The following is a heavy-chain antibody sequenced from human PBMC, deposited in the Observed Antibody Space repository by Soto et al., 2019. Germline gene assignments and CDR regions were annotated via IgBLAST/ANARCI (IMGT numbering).Heavy chain of an antibody. CDR1: GYSFTDDY. CDR3: ARAVYCGDDCYSYEMDV. J-gene: IGHJ6*02. CDR2: INPHSGST. D-gene: IGHD2-21*02. V-gene: IGHV1-2*02. Sequence: QVQVVQSGAEVKKPGASVKISCKTSGYSFTDDYLHWVRQAPGQGLEWVGWINPHSGSTNFAQKFLGRVSMTRDTSISTAYMELFSLTSDDTAIYYCARAVYCGDDCYSYEMDVWGQGTTVTVSS.